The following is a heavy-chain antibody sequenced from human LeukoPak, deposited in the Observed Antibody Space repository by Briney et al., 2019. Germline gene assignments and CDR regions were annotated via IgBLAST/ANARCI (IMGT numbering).Heavy chain of an antibody. V-gene: IGHV3-30*03. J-gene: IGHJ4*02. Sequence: GGSLRLSCAASGFTFSSYGMHWVRQAPGKGLEWVAVISYDGSNKYYADSVKGRFTISRDNSKNTLYLQMNSLRAEDTAVYYCASVLYGSGSLYFDYWGQGTLVTVSS. D-gene: IGHD3-10*01. CDR1: GFTFSSYG. CDR3: ASVLYGSGSLYFDY. CDR2: ISYDGSNK.